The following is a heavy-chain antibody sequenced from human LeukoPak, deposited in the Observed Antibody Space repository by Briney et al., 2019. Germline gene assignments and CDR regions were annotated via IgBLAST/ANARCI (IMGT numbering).Heavy chain of an antibody. J-gene: IGHJ5*02. Sequence: SETLSLTCTVSGGSISSYYWSWIRQPPGKGLEWIGYIYYSGSTNYNPSLKSRVTISVDTSKNQFSLKLSSVTAADTAVYYCARAFVMAPSRSGWFDPWGQGTLVTVSS. CDR1: GGSISSYY. CDR3: ARAFVMAPSRSGWFDP. CDR2: IYYSGST. D-gene: IGHD3-10*01. V-gene: IGHV4-59*01.